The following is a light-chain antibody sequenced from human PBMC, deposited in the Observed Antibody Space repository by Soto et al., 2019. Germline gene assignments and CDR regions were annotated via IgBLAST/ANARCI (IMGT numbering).Light chain of an antibody. V-gene: IGLV2-14*03. J-gene: IGLJ1*01. Sequence: QSVLTQPPSVSGAPGQRVTISCTGSSSNIGAGYVVHWYQQHPDKAPKLMIFDVSNRPSGVSNRFSDSKSGNTASLTISGLQSEDEAEYYCGSYTTSSNYVFGTGTKVTVL. CDR1: SSNIGAGYV. CDR2: DVS. CDR3: GSYTTSSNYV.